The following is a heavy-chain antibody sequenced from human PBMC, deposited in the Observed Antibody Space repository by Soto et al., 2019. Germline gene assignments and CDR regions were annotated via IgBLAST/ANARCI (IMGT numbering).Heavy chain of an antibody. CDR2: INGGGDSA. Sequence: PGGSLRLSCTASGFTFDRTTMHWARQAPGKGLEWVSFINGGGDSAYYADSVKGRFTMSRENRKNSLYLQMNSLRIEDTAVYYCIKDRDWSFEYWGQGTPVTVS. D-gene: IGHD3-9*01. J-gene: IGHJ4*02. CDR3: IKDRDWSFEY. V-gene: IGHV3-43*01. CDR1: GFTFDRTT.